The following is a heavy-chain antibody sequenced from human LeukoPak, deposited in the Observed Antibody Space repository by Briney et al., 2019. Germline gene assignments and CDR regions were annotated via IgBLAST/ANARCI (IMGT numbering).Heavy chain of an antibody. CDR1: GYTFTGYY. D-gene: IGHD3-3*01. Sequence: ASVKVSCKASGYTFTGYYMHWVRQAPGQGLEWMGWINPNSGGTNYAQKFQGRVTMTRDTSISTAYMELSRLRSDDTAVYYCARDFSLEYYFDYWGQGTLVTVSS. CDR2: INPNSGGT. CDR3: ARDFSLEYYFDY. J-gene: IGHJ4*02. V-gene: IGHV1-2*02.